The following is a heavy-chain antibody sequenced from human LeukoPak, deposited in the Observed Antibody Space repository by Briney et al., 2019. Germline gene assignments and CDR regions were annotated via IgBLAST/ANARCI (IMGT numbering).Heavy chain of an antibody. V-gene: IGHV3-48*01. D-gene: IGHD6-13*01. Sequence: GGSLRLSCAASGFTFSSYSMNWVRQAPGKGLEWVSYISSSSSTIHYADSVKGRFTISRDNAKNSLYLQMNSLRAEDTAVYYCARDGAAAVYDAFDIWGQGTMVTVSS. J-gene: IGHJ3*02. CDR1: GFTFSSYS. CDR2: ISSSSSTI. CDR3: ARDGAAAVYDAFDI.